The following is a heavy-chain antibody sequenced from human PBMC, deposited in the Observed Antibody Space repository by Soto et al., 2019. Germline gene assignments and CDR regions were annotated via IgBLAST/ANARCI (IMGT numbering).Heavy chain of an antibody. V-gene: IGHV4-59*01. J-gene: IGHJ6*02. CDR3: ARRIGSDGMGV. D-gene: IGHD1-26*01. CDR2: IYYGGTA. CDR1: GGSNCSYY. Sequence: SETLSLTCTVCGGSNCSYYWSWLRQPPGKGLEWIGYIYYGGTANYNPSLKSRVTISVDTSKNQFSLKLSSVTAADTAVYYCARRIGSDGMGVWGQGTTVTVSS.